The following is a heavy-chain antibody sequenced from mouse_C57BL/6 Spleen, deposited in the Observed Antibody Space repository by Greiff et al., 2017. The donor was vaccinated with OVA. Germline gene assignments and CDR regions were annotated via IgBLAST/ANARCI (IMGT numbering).Heavy chain of an antibody. J-gene: IGHJ3*01. CDR3: ARLGAHWDGAY. D-gene: IGHD4-1*01. CDR2: IHPNSGST. Sequence: QVQLQQPGAELVKPGASVKLSCKASGYTFTSYSMHWVKQRPGPGLEWIGMIHPNSGSTNYNEKFKSKATLTVDKSSSTAYMQLSSLTSEDSAVYYCARLGAHWDGAYWGQGTLVTVSA. CDR1: GYTFTSYS. V-gene: IGHV1-64*01.